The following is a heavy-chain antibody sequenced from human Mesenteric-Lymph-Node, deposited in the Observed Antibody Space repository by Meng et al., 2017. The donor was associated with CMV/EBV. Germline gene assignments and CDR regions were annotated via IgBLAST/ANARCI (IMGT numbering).Heavy chain of an antibody. Sequence: GESLKISCAASGFTFSSYAMHWVRQAPGKGLEWVAVISYDGSNKYYADSVKGRFTISRDNSKNTLYLQINSLRAEDTAVYYCARESRIAVATSGAFDIWGQGTMVTVSS. J-gene: IGHJ3*02. V-gene: IGHV3-30-3*01. CDR2: ISYDGSNK. CDR1: GFTFSSYA. CDR3: ARESRIAVATSGAFDI. D-gene: IGHD6-19*01.